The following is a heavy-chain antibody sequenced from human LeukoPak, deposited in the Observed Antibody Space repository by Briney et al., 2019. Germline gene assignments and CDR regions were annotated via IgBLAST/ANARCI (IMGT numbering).Heavy chain of an antibody. V-gene: IGHV4-34*01. CDR2: INHSGST. D-gene: IGHD6-13*01. CDR1: GGSFSGYY. J-gene: IGHJ6*03. Sequence: SETLSLTCAVYGGSFSGYYWSWIRQPPGKGLEWIGEINHSGSTNYNPSLKSRVTISVDTSKNQFSLKLSSVTAADTAVYYCARGTSYLRSYSSSIWYYYYYYMDVWGKGTTVTVSS. CDR3: ARGTSYLRSYSSSIWYYYYYYMDV.